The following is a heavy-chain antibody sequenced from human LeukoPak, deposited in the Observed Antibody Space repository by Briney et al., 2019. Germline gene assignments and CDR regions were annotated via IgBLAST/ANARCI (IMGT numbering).Heavy chain of an antibody. D-gene: IGHD4-11*01. V-gene: IGHV3-7*01. Sequence: PGGSLRLSCVASGFTFSSYWMAWVRQAPGKGLEWVASIQQNGNEKYYVDSVKGRFTISKDNAKNLLCLQMNSLRAEDTAVYYCAREDHSKYEYWGQGTPVTVSS. CDR2: IQQNGNEK. J-gene: IGHJ4*02. CDR3: AREDHSKYEY. CDR1: GFTFSSYW.